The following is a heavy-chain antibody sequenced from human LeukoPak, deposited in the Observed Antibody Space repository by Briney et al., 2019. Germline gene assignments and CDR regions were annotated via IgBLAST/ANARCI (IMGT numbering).Heavy chain of an antibody. J-gene: IGHJ3*01. CDR1: EFTFSSHQ. Sequence: PGGSLRLSCAASEFTFSSHQVSWVRQAPGKGLEWVAKITQDGSEKYYMDSVKGRFIISRDNGKNSLYLQMNSLRVEDTAVYYCARDWRQDNAFDLWGQGTMVTVSS. D-gene: IGHD2-15*01. CDR3: ARDWRQDNAFDL. CDR2: ITQDGSEK. V-gene: IGHV3-7*01.